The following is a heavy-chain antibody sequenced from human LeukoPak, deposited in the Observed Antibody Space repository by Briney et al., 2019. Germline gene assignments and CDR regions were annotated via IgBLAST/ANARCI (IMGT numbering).Heavy chain of an antibody. Sequence: SETLSLTCSVSGGSITGGRYYWTWIRQPAGQGLEWIGRLYTNDNTNYDPSLESRVSISVDTSKSQFYLQLTSVTAADTAVYFCARGVVTDDYYMDVWGKGITVIVSS. V-gene: IGHV4-61*02. CDR2: LYTNDNT. D-gene: IGHD2-21*02. CDR3: ARGVVTDDYYMDV. J-gene: IGHJ6*03. CDR1: GGSITGGRYY.